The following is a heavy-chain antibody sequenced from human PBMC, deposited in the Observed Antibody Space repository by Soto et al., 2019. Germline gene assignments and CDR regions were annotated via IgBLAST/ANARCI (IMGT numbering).Heavy chain of an antibody. J-gene: IGHJ6*02. CDR1: GFTFSSYW. Sequence: GGSLRLSCAASGFTFSSYWMHWVRQAPGKGLVWVSRINSDGRSTSYADSVKGRFTISRDNAKNTLYLQMNSLRAEDTAVYYCARGYYDFWSGYFYYYYGMDVWGQGTTVTVSS. CDR3: ARGYYDFWSGYFYYYYGMDV. V-gene: IGHV3-74*01. CDR2: INSDGRST. D-gene: IGHD3-3*01.